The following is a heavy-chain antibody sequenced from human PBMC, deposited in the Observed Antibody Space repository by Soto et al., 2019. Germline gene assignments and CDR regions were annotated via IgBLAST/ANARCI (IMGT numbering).Heavy chain of an antibody. CDR3: ASRVGDTAMPHAFDI. D-gene: IGHD5-18*01. Sequence: ASVKVSCKASGYTFTSYGISWVRQAPGQGLEWMGWISAYNGNTNYAQKLQGRVTMTTDTSTSTAYMELSSLRSEDTAVYYCASRVGDTAMPHAFDIWGQGTMVTVSS. CDR2: ISAYNGNT. V-gene: IGHV1-18*01. CDR1: GYTFTSYG. J-gene: IGHJ3*02.